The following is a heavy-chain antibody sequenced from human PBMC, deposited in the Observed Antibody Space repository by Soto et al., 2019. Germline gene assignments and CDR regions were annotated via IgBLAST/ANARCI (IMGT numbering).Heavy chain of an antibody. Sequence: GGSLRLSCAASGFTFSSYSMNWVRQAPGKGLEWVSSISSSSSYIYYADSVKGRFTISRDNAKNSLYLQMNSLRAEDTAVYYCASNAGWSPSDAFDIWGQGTMVTVSS. V-gene: IGHV3-21*01. CDR1: GFTFSSYS. CDR3: ASNAGWSPSDAFDI. CDR2: ISSSSSYI. D-gene: IGHD6-19*01. J-gene: IGHJ3*02.